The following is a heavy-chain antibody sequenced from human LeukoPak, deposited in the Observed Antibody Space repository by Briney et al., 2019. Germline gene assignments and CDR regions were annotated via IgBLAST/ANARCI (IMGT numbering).Heavy chain of an antibody. CDR2: ISGSGGST. Sequence: GSLRLSCAASGFTFSSYAMSWVRQAPGKGLEWVSAISGSGGSTYYADSVKGRFTISRDNSKNTLYLQMNGLRAEDTAVYYCAKDREITFGGVIVNGGQGTLVTVSS. V-gene: IGHV3-23*01. CDR3: AKDREITFGGVIVN. CDR1: GFTFSSYA. D-gene: IGHD3-16*02. J-gene: IGHJ4*02.